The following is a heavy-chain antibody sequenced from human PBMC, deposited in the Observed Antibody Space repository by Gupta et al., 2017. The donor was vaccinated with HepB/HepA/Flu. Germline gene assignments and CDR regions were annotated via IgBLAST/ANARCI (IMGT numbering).Heavy chain of an antibody. CDR3: AREGAYSSSSDYYYGMDV. J-gene: IGHJ6*02. D-gene: IGHD6-6*01. CDR1: GFTFSSYW. V-gene: IGHV3-7*01. Sequence: EMQLVESGGGLVQPGGSLRLSCAASGFTFSSYWMSWVRQAPGKGLEWVANIKQDGSEKYYVDSVKGRFTISRDNAKNSLYLQMNSLRAEDTAVYYCAREGAYSSSSDYYYGMDVWGQGTTVTVSS. CDR2: IKQDGSEK.